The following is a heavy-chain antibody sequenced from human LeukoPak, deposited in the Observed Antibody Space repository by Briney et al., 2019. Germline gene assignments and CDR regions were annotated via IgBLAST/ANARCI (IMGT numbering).Heavy chain of an antibody. J-gene: IGHJ5*02. CDR1: GFPFCSYS. Sequence: GGSLGLFCAASGFPFCSYSMNWVRQAPGKGLEGVSSISISRSYIYYADSVKGRFTISRDNAKNSLHLQMNSLRAEDTAVYYCARDHFSGEGDSSWQAWFDPWGQGTLVTVSS. D-gene: IGHD6-13*01. CDR3: ARDHFSGEGDSSWQAWFDP. V-gene: IGHV3-21*01. CDR2: ISISRSYI.